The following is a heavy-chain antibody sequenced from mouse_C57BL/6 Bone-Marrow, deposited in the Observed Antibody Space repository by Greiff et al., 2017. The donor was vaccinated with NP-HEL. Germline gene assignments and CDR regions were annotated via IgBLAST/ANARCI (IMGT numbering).Heavy chain of an antibody. CDR3: AKHNYYDGSYLGY. CDR1: GFTFSSYG. J-gene: IGHJ2*01. CDR2: ISSGGSYT. V-gene: IGHV5-6*01. D-gene: IGHD1-1*01. Sequence: EVKLMESGGDLVKPGGSLKLSCAASGFTFSSYGMSWVRQTPDKRLEWVATISSGGSYTYYPDSVKGRFTISSCNAKNPLYLQMSSLKSGDKAMYYCAKHNYYDGSYLGYWGQGTTLTVSS.